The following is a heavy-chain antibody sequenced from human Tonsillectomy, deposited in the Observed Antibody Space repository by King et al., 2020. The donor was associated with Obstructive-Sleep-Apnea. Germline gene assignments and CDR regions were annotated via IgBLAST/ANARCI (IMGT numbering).Heavy chain of an antibody. Sequence: VQLQQWGAGLLKPSETLSLTCAVYGGSFSGYYWSWIRQPPGKGLEWIGEINHSGSTNYNPSLKSRGNISVDTSNNQFSLKVSSVTAADTAVYYCARVKNTNGVCFDYWGQGTLVTVSS. CDR1: GGSFSGYY. CDR3: ARVKNTNGVCFDY. CDR2: INHSGST. D-gene: IGHD2-8*01. J-gene: IGHJ4*02. V-gene: IGHV4-34*01.